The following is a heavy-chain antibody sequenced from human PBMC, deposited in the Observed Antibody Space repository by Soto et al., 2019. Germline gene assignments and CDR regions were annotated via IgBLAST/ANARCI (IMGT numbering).Heavy chain of an antibody. V-gene: IGHV1-69*01. J-gene: IGHJ4*02. D-gene: IGHD6-13*01. CDR3: ARDLWSAAAGLDY. Sequence: QVQLVQSGAEVKKPGSSVKVSCKASGGTFSSYAISWVRQAPGQGLEWMGGIIAIFGTANYARKFQGRVTITADESTSTADMELSSLRSEDTAVYYCARDLWSAAAGLDYWGQGTLVTGSS. CDR2: IIAIFGTA. CDR1: GGTFSSYA.